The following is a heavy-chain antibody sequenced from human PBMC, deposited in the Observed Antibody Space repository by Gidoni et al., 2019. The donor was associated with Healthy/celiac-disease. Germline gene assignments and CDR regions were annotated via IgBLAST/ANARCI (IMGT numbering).Heavy chain of an antibody. D-gene: IGHD3-10*01. J-gene: IGHJ4*02. V-gene: IGHV3-33*01. CDR1: GFTFSSCG. CDR3: ARTYYYGSGSSQGIDY. Sequence: QVQLVESGGGVVQPGRSLRLSCAASGFTFSSCGMHWVRQAPGKGLGWVAVIWYDGSNKYYADSVKGRFTISRDNSKNTLYLQMNSLRAEDTAVYYCARTYYYGSGSSQGIDYWGQGTLVTVSS. CDR2: IWYDGSNK.